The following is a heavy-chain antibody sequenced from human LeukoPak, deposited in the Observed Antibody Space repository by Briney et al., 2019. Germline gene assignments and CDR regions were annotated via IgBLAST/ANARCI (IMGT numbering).Heavy chain of an antibody. Sequence: SETLSLTCAVYGGSSSGYYWSWIRQPPGKGLEWIGEINHSGSTNYNPSLKSRVTISVDTSKNQFSLKLSSVTAADTAVYYCARVRSSTSFDYWGQGTLVTVSS. CDR1: GGSSSGYY. J-gene: IGHJ4*02. D-gene: IGHD2-2*01. V-gene: IGHV4-34*01. CDR2: INHSGST. CDR3: ARVRSSTSFDY.